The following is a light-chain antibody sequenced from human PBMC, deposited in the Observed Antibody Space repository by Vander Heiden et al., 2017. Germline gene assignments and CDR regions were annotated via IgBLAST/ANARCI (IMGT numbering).Light chain of an antibody. Sequence: DIQMTPPPATLSASVGARVTITCRASQSISSWLAWYQQRPGKAPKLLIYKASTLESGVPPSFSGSGSGREFTLTISSLQPDDFATYYCQQYNSYSQTFGQGTKVEIK. CDR2: KAS. J-gene: IGKJ1*01. CDR1: QSISSW. CDR3: QQYNSYSQT. V-gene: IGKV1-5*03.